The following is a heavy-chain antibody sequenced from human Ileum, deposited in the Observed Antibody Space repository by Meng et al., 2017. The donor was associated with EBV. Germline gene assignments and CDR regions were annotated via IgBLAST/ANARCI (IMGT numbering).Heavy chain of an antibody. CDR1: GFNFNIYA. D-gene: IGHD2-2*01. CDR2: ITASGGTS. Sequence: HLLESGGGLVQPGGSLRLYCAASGFNFNIYAINWVRQAPGRGLEWVSGITASGGTSYYADSVKGRFSISRDNSANTVYLQMNSLRAEDTAVYFCSNLPYTYWGQGTLVTVSS. J-gene: IGHJ4*02. V-gene: IGHV3-23*01. CDR3: SNLPYTY.